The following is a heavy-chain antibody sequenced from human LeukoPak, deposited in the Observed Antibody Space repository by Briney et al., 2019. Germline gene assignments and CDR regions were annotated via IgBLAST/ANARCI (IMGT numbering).Heavy chain of an antibody. J-gene: IGHJ6*02. D-gene: IGHD1-1*01. CDR3: ARTTPHIISGMDV. CDR2: ISSSGTTT. CDR1: GFTFNAYY. Sequence: SGGSLRLSCAASGFTFNAYYMGWIRQAPGKGLEWVSDISSSGTTTYYADSMKGRFTISRDNAKNSLYLQMDSLRAEDTAVYYCARTTPHIISGMDVWGQGTTVTVSS. V-gene: IGHV3-11*01.